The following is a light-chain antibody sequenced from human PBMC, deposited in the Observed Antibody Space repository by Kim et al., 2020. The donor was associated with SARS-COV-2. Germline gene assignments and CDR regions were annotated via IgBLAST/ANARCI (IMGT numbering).Light chain of an antibody. CDR3: LLFYGGVWV. V-gene: IGLV7-43*01. Sequence: PGGTLTLTCASSTGAVTSDNSPNWFQQKPGQPPRALIYNTSNKHSWTPARFSGSLLGDKAALTLSGVQPEDEAEYYCLLFYGGVWVFGGGTQLTVL. CDR1: TGAVTSDNS. CDR2: NTS. J-gene: IGLJ3*02.